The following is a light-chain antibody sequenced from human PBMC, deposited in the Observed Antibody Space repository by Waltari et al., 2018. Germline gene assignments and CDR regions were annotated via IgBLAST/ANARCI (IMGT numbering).Light chain of an antibody. Sequence: QSVLTQPPSVSAAPGQRVTISCSGGSSNIGNNYVSWYRQFPGTAPKLLIYENMERPSGIPGRVSGSKSGTSATLDITGLQAGDEADYYCGTWDSSLSGAVFGGGTHLTVL. J-gene: IGLJ7*01. CDR2: ENM. CDR1: SSNIGNNY. CDR3: GTWDSSLSGAV. V-gene: IGLV1-51*02.